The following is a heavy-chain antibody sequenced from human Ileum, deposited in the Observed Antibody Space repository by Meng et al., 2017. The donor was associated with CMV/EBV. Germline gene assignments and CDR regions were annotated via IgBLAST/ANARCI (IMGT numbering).Heavy chain of an antibody. J-gene: IGHJ4*02. CDR2: ISSSGSI. Sequence: QGQLQEPGPGLVKPSETLSLTCTVTDGSISYYYWSWIRQSADKGLEWIGRISSSGSINYNPSLESRLTLSVDTSKKQLSLKLSSVTAADTAVYYCARAEADTGNFEYWGQGTLVTVSS. CDR1: DGSISYYY. V-gene: IGHV4-4*07. CDR3: ARAEADTGNFEY. D-gene: IGHD6-19*01.